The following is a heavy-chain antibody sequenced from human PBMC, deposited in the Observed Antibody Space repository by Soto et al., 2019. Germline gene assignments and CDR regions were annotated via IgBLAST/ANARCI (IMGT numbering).Heavy chain of an antibody. CDR1: GFTFSSDA. V-gene: IGHV3-23*01. D-gene: IGHD1-26*01. CDR3: ARRGSGSYYDY. J-gene: IGHJ4*02. CDR2: ISGSGDST. Sequence: EVQLLESGGGLVQPGGSLRLSCAASGFTFSSDAMRWVRQAPVKGLEWVSAISGSGDSTYYADSVKGRFTIARDNSKNTLYLQMNRLRAEDTAVYYCARRGSGSYYDYWGQGTLVTVSS.